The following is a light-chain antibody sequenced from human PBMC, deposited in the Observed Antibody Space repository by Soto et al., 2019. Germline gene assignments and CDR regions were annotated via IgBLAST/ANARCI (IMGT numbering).Light chain of an antibody. V-gene: IGKV1-9*01. CDR2: TAS. Sequence: EIPLTQSPTYLSPSLPNRGPGTFRASQGISSYLAWYQQKPGKAPNLLIHTASTLQSGVPSRFSGSGSGTEFTLTISSLQPEEFATYYCQQRNSKTIKFGQGTRLEIK. CDR3: QQRNSKTIK. CDR1: QGISSY. J-gene: IGKJ5*01.